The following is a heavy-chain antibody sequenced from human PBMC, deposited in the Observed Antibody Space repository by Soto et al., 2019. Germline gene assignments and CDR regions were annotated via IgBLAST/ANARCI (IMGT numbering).Heavy chain of an antibody. V-gene: IGHV4-31*03. CDR3: SRGSYYDSSGYYGP. J-gene: IGHJ5*02. D-gene: IGHD3-22*01. CDR1: GGSISSGGYY. CDR2: IYYSGST. Sequence: QVQLQESGPGLVKPSQTLSLTCTVSGGSISSGGYYWSWIRQHPGKGLEWIGYIYYSGSTYYNPSLKSRVTISVDTSKKQFSLKLSSVTAADTAVYYCSRGSYYDSSGYYGPWGQGTLVTVSS.